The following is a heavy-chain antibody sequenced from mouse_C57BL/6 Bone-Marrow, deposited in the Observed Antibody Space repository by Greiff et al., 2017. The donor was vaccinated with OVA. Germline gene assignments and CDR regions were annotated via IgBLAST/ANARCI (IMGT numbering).Heavy chain of an antibody. CDR3: TTGGHYAMDY. CDR2: IDPENGDT. V-gene: IGHV14-4*01. Sequence: VQLQQSGAELVRPGASVKLSCTASGFNIKDDYMHWVKQRPEQGLEWIGWIDPENGDTEYASKFQGKATIIADTSSNTAYLQLSSLTSEDTAVYYCTTGGHYAMDYWGQGTSVTVSS. CDR1: GFNIKDDY. J-gene: IGHJ4*01.